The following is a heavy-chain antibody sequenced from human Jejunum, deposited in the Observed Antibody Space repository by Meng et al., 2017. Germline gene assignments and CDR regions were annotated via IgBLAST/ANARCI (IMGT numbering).Heavy chain of an antibody. CDR3: ARAAYYYDSSGYYYEAHFDY. V-gene: IGHV4-4*07. J-gene: IGHJ4*02. Sequence: SETLSLTCTVSGASISPYFWNWIRQSAGKGLEWIGRISTTETNNYSPSLKSRVTMSVDTSKNQFSLHLRSVTAADTAVYYCARAAYYYDSSGYYYEAHFDYWGQGTLVTVSS. CDR2: ISTTETN. D-gene: IGHD3-22*01. CDR1: GASISPYF.